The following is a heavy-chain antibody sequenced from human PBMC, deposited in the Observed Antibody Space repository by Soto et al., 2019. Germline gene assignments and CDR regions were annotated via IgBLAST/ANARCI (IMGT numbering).Heavy chain of an antibody. Sequence: WGSLRLSCAASGFTFRSYGMHWVRQAPAKGLEWVAVISYDGSNKYYADSVKGRFTISRDNSKNTLYLQMNSLRAEDTAVYYCAKGGVGSTSNAFDIWGQGTMVTVSS. J-gene: IGHJ3*02. CDR2: ISYDGSNK. CDR1: GFTFRSYG. CDR3: AKGGVGSTSNAFDI. V-gene: IGHV3-30*18. D-gene: IGHD1-26*01.